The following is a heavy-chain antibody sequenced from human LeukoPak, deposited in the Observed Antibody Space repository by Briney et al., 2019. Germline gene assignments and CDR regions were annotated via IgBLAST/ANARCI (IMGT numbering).Heavy chain of an antibody. CDR2: INHSGST. J-gene: IGHJ4*02. CDR1: GGSFSGYY. CDR3: LVVVFNSATVHFDY. V-gene: IGHV4-34*01. Sequence: SETLSLTCAVYGGSFSGYYWSWIRQPPGKGLEWMGEINHSGSTKYNPSLKSRCTISVGTSKNQFYLQLSSVTAADTAVYYCLVVVFNSATVHFDYWGQGTLLTVSS. D-gene: IGHD3-22*01.